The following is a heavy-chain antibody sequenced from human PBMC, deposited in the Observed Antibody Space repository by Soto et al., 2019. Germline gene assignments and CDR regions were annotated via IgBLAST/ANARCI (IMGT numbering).Heavy chain of an antibody. Sequence: GSLRLSCAASGFTFSSYAMSWVRQAPGKGLEWVSAISGSGGSTYYADSVKSRITITKDTSKNQVVLTMTNMDPVDTATYYCAHTLYHNSDMGYWGQGTLVTVSS. V-gene: IGHV3-23*01. D-gene: IGHD3-22*01. CDR2: ISGSGGST. CDR1: GFTFSSYA. CDR3: AHTLYHNSDMGY. J-gene: IGHJ4*02.